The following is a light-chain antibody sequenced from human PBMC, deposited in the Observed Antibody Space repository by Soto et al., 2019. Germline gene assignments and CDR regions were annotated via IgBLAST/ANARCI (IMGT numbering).Light chain of an antibody. CDR3: QQYQTYST. V-gene: IGKV1-13*02. CDR1: QGINND. Sequence: AIQLTQSPSSLSADVWDRVTITCRASQGINNDVAWFQQRPGRAPKLLIYDAINLQSGVPSRFSGSGSGAYFTLTISSLQPDDFATYFCQQYQTYSTFGQGTRLEIK. J-gene: IGKJ5*01. CDR2: DAI.